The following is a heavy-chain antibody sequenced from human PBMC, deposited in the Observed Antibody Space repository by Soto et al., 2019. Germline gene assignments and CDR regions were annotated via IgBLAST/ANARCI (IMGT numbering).Heavy chain of an antibody. CDR1: GFTFSSYA. J-gene: IGHJ1*01. V-gene: IGHV3-30-3*01. D-gene: IGHD3-22*01. CDR2: ISYDGSNK. Sequence: ESGGGVVQPGRSLRLSCAASGFTFSSYAMHWVRQAPGKGLEWVAVISYDGSNKYYADSVKGRFTISRDNSKNTLYLQMNSLRAEDTAVYYCARDFYDSSGYTEYFQHWGQGTLVTVSS. CDR3: ARDFYDSSGYTEYFQH.